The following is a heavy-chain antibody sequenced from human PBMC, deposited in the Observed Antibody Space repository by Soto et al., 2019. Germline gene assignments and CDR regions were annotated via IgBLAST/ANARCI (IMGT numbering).Heavy chain of an antibody. CDR3: AGDSGYVGYLFDY. J-gene: IGHJ4*02. V-gene: IGHV4-34*01. D-gene: IGHD5-12*01. Sequence: KPSETLSLTCAVYGGSFSGYYWSWIRQPPGKGLEWIGEINHSGSTNYNPSLKSRVTISVGTSKNQFSLKLSSVTAADTAVYYCAGDSGYVGYLFDYWGQGXLVTVYS. CDR2: INHSGST. CDR1: GGSFSGYY.